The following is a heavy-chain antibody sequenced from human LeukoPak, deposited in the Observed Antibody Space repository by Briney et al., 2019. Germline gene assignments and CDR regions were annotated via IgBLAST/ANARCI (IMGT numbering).Heavy chain of an antibody. D-gene: IGHD6-6*01. Sequence: GGSLRLSCEASGFTFSSYAMHWVRQAPGKGLEWVAVISYDGSNKYYADSVKGRFTISRDNSKNTLYLQMNSLRAEDTAVYYCARTAFIAALDYWGQGTLVTVSS. CDR1: GFTFSSYA. J-gene: IGHJ4*02. CDR3: ARTAFIAALDY. V-gene: IGHV3-30*04. CDR2: ISYDGSNK.